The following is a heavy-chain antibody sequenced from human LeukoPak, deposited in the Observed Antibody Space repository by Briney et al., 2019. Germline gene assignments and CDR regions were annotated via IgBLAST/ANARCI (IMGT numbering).Heavy chain of an antibody. CDR2: IDPSDSNT. CDR1: GYSFTSYW. D-gene: IGHD3-10*01. J-gene: IGHJ6*02. Sequence: GESLKTSCKASGYSFTSYWISWVRQMPGKGLEWMGRIDPSDSNTNYSPSFQGHVTILADKSISTAYLQWSSLKASDTAMYYCARGPGEVAYYYYGMDVWGQGTTVTVSS. CDR3: ARGPGEVAYYYYGMDV. V-gene: IGHV5-10-1*01.